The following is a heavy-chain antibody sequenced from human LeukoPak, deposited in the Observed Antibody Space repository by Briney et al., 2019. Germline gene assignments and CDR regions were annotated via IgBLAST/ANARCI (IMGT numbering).Heavy chain of an antibody. J-gene: IGHJ6*02. D-gene: IGHD3-10*01. CDR2: INHSGST. Sequence: SSETLSLTCAVYGGSFSGYYWSWIRQAPGKGLEWIGEINHSGSTNYNPSLKSRVTISVDTSKNQFSLKLSSVTAADTAVYYCASPAPNYYGSGSYYNPTYGMDVWGQGTTVTVSS. CDR1: GGSFSGYY. CDR3: ASPAPNYYGSGSYYNPTYGMDV. V-gene: IGHV4-34*01.